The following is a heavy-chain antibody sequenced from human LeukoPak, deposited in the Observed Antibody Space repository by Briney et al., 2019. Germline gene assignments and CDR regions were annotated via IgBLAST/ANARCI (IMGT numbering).Heavy chain of an antibody. J-gene: IGHJ4*02. CDR3: AKDRHWLALDG. CDR1: GFTFSSYG. D-gene: IGHD6-19*01. CDR2: ITGGGTT. Sequence: GSLRLSCAGSGFTFSSYGMNWVRQAPGEGLEWVSGITGGGTTYYADSVKGRVTISRDNSKNTLYLQMNSLRAEDTAVYYCAKDRHWLALDGWGQGTLVTVSS. V-gene: IGHV3-23*01.